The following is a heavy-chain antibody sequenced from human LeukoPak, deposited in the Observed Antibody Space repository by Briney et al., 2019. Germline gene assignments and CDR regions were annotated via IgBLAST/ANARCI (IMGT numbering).Heavy chain of an antibody. CDR3: ARDLTYYYDSSGFDP. CDR1: GFTFSSYA. Sequence: GGSLRLSCAASGFTFSSYAITWVRQAPGKGLEWVSVIYSGGSTYYADSVKGRFTISRDNSKNTLYLQMNSLRAEDTAVYYCARDLTYYYDSSGFDPWGQGTLVTVSS. V-gene: IGHV3-53*01. CDR2: IYSGGST. D-gene: IGHD3-22*01. J-gene: IGHJ5*02.